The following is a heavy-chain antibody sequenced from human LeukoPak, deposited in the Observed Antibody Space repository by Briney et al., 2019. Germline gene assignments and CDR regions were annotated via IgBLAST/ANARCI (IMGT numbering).Heavy chain of an antibody. V-gene: IGHV1-18*01. Sequence: ASVKVSCKASGYTFTSCGISWVRQAPGQGREWMGWISAYNGNTNYAQKLQGRVTMTTDTSTSTAYMELRSLRSDDTAVYYCARDGQTFRSGSYSHPFDYWGQGTLVTVSS. CDR2: ISAYNGNT. J-gene: IGHJ4*02. CDR3: ARDGQTFRSGSYSHPFDY. CDR1: GYTFTSCG. D-gene: IGHD1-26*01.